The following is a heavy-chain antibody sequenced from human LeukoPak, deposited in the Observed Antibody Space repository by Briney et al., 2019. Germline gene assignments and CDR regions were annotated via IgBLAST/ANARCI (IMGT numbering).Heavy chain of an antibody. J-gene: IGHJ4*02. V-gene: IGHV3-23*01. Sequence: PGGSLRLSCAASGFTFSSFAVSWVRHAPGKGLEWVSGISDSGGSTYYADSVKGRFTISRDNSKNTLYLQMNSLRAEDTAVYYCAKAKDYGDPWYFDYWGQGTLVTVSS. D-gene: IGHD4-17*01. CDR1: GFTFSSFA. CDR3: AKAKDYGDPWYFDY. CDR2: ISDSGGST.